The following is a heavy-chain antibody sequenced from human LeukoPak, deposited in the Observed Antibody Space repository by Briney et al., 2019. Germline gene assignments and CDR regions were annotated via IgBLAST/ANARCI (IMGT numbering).Heavy chain of an antibody. CDR1: GYTFTSYY. D-gene: IGHD5-18*01. J-gene: IGHJ5*02. CDR3: ARGREVQLRPTNWFDP. CDR2: INPSGGST. Sequence: ASVKVSCKASGYTFTSYYMHWVRQAPGQGLEWMGIINPSGGSTSYAQKFQGRVTMTRDMSTSTVYMELSSLRSEDTAVHYCARGREVQLRPTNWFDPWGQGTLVTVSS. V-gene: IGHV1-46*01.